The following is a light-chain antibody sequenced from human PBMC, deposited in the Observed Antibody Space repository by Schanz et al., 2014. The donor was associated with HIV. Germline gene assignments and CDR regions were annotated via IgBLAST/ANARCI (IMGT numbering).Light chain of an antibody. Sequence: QSALTQPASVSGSPGQSISISCTGTSGDVGSYNYVSWYQQHPGKAPKLMIYDVSNRPSGVPDRFSGSKSGNTASLTISGLQPDDEADYYCSSYTSSSLWVFGGGTKLTVL. CDR2: DVS. CDR1: SGDVGSYNY. V-gene: IGLV2-14*03. J-gene: IGLJ3*02. CDR3: SSYTSSSLWV.